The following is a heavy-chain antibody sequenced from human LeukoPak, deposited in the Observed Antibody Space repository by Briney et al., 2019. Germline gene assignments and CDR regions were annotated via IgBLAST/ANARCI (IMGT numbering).Heavy chain of an antibody. CDR3: TSGPPLGYCSSTSCLPHYYYYMDV. CDR1: GFTFSGSA. J-gene: IGHJ6*03. CDR2: IRSKANSYAT. Sequence: PGGSLRLSCAASGFTFSGSAMHWVRQASGKGLEWVGRIRSKANSYATAYAASVKGRFTISRDDSKNTAYLQMNSLKTEDTAVYYCTSGPPLGYCSSTSCLPHYYYYMDVWGKGTTVTVSS. D-gene: IGHD2-2*01. V-gene: IGHV3-73*01.